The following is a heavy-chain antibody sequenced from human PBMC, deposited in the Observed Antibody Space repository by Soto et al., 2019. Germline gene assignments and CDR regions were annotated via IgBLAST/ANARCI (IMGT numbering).Heavy chain of an antibody. CDR3: AKRAFPSAGGGSGTWFPYYYYMDV. Sequence: GGSLRLSCAASGFTFSGYAMTWVRQAPGKGLEWVSAISGSVGSTYYADSVKGRFTISRENSKNTLYLQMNSLRAEDTAVYYCAKRAFPSAGGGSGTWFPYYYYMDVWGKGTTVTVSS. CDR1: GFTFSGYA. J-gene: IGHJ6*03. V-gene: IGHV3-23*01. CDR2: ISGSVGST. D-gene: IGHD3-10*01.